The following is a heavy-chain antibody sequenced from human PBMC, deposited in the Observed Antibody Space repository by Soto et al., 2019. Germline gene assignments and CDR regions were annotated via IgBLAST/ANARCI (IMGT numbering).Heavy chain of an antibody. V-gene: IGHV3-15*01. Sequence: EVQLVESGGGSVKPGGSLRLSCAASGLTFSNVWKTWVRQAPGKGLEWVGRIKSKSDGETADVAAPVKARFTISRDDSKNTVFLEMNSLKSEDTALYYCAITAMINRDSSTSFDYWGRGTQVTVSS. D-gene: IGHD5-18*01. CDR3: AITAMINRDSSTSFDY. CDR2: IKSKSDGETA. J-gene: IGHJ4*02. CDR1: GLTFSNVW.